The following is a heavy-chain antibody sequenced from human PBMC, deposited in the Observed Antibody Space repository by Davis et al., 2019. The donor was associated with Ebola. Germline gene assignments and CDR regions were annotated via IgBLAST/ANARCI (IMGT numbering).Heavy chain of an antibody. V-gene: IGHV3-30-3*01. CDR2: ISYDGSNK. Sequence: PGGSLRLSCAASGFTFSSYAMHWVRQAPGKGLEWVAVISYDGSNKYYADSVKGRFTISRDNSKNTLYLQMNSLRAEDTAVYYCARGGYMAVNDAFDIWGQGTMVTVSS. CDR3: ARGGYMAVNDAFDI. J-gene: IGHJ3*02. CDR1: GFTFSSYA. D-gene: IGHD6-13*01.